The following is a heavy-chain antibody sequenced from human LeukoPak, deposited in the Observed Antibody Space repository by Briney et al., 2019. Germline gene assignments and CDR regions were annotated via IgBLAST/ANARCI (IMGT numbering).Heavy chain of an antibody. J-gene: IGHJ5*02. Sequence: GESLKISCKGSGFSVTSYWIGWVRQMPGKGLEWMGIIYPGDSDTRYSPSFQGQVTISADKSISTAYLQWSSLKASDTAMYYCARQVDHYWFDPWGQGTLVTVSS. V-gene: IGHV5-51*01. D-gene: IGHD5-12*01. CDR3: ARQVDHYWFDP. CDR1: GFSVTSYW. CDR2: IYPGDSDT.